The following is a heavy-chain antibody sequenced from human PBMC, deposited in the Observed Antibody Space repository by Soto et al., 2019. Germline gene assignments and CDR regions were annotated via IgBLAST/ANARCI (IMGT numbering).Heavy chain of an antibody. Sequence: GGSLRLSCAASGFTVSSNYMSWVRQAPGKGLEWVSVIYSGGSTYYADSVKGRFTISRDNSKNTLYLQMNSLRAEDTAVYYCARWVSSPYYYYYYMDVWGKGTTVTVSS. J-gene: IGHJ6*03. V-gene: IGHV3-66*01. CDR2: IYSGGST. D-gene: IGHD6-6*01. CDR3: ARWVSSPYYYYYYMDV. CDR1: GFTVSSNY.